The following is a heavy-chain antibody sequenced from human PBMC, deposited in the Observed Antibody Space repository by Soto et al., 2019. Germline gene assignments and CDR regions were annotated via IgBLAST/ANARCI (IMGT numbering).Heavy chain of an antibody. CDR3: ARGTIVGADAFDI. D-gene: IGHD1-26*01. CDR2: INHSGST. CDR1: GGYFSGYY. Sequence: SETLSLTCAVYGGYFSGYYWSWIRQTPGKGLEWIGEINHSGSTNYNPSLKSRVTISVDTSKNQFSLKLSSVTAADTAVYYCARGTIVGADAFDIWGQGTMVTVSS. V-gene: IGHV4-34*01. J-gene: IGHJ3*02.